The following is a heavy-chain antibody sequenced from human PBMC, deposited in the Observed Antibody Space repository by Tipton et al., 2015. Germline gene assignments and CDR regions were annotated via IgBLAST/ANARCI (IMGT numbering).Heavy chain of an antibody. CDR2: VWFDGDKK. V-gene: IGHV3-33*01. D-gene: IGHD3-10*01. CDR3: ARSFLWFGDRNYYAMDV. J-gene: IGHJ6*02. CDR1: GFTFNNYH. Sequence: SLRLSCAASGFTFNNYHIYWVRQAPGKGLEWVALVWFDGDKKYYADSVKGRFTISRDNSKNTLYLQMNSLRAEDTAVYYCARSFLWFGDRNYYAMDVWGRGTTVTVSS.